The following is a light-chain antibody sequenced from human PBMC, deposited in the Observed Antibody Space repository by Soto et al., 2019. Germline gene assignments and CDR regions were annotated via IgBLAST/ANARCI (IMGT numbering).Light chain of an antibody. CDR1: SSDVGGYNY. Sequence: QSVLTQPPSPSGSPGQSVTISCTGTSSDVGGYNYVSWYQQHPGKAPKLMIYEVSKRPSGVPDRFSGSKSGNTASLTVSGLQAEDEADYYCSSYAGSNNFVVFGGGTKVTVL. CDR2: EVS. J-gene: IGLJ2*01. CDR3: SSYAGSNNFVV. V-gene: IGLV2-8*01.